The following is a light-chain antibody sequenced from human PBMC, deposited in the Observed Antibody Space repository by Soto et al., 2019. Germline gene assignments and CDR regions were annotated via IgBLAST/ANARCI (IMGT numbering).Light chain of an antibody. V-gene: IGLV1-51*01. CDR2: DNN. CDR1: SSNIGSNY. J-gene: IGLJ1*01. Sequence: QSVLTQPPSVSAAPGQKVTISCSGSSSNIGSNYVSWYQQLPGTAPKLLIYDNNKRPSGIPDRFSGSKSGTSATLGITGLQTGDEADHYCGTWDSSLSAYVFGTGTKVTVL. CDR3: GTWDSSLSAYV.